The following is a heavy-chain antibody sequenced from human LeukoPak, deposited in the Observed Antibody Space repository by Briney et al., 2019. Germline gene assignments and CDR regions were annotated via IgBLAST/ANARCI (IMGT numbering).Heavy chain of an antibody. CDR1: GGTFSSYA. CDR2: IIPILGIA. Sequence: SVKVSCKASGGTFSSYAISWVRQAPGQGLEWMGRIIPILGIANYAQKFQGRVTITADKSTSTAYMELSSPRSEDTAVYYCARGDYYATYYYGMDVWGQGTTVTVSS. V-gene: IGHV1-69*04. J-gene: IGHJ6*02. D-gene: IGHD2-8*01. CDR3: ARGDYYATYYYGMDV.